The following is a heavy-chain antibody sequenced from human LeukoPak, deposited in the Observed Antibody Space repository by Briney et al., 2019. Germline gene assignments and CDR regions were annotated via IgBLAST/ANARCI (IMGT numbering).Heavy chain of an antibody. CDR1: GFTFSSQT. CDR2: ISSTSSVI. J-gene: IGHJ3*02. V-gene: IGHV3-48*04. CDR3: AAITMVRGYDAFDI. Sequence: PGGSLRLSCTASGFTFSSQTMNWVRQAPGKGLEWVSYISSTSSVIYYADSVKGRFTISRDNAKSSLYLQMNSLRAEDTAVYYCAAITMVRGYDAFDIWGQGTMVTVSS. D-gene: IGHD3-10*01.